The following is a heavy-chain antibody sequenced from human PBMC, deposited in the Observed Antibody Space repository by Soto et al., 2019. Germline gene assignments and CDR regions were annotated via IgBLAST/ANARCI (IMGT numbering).Heavy chain of an antibody. CDR1: GFTFSSYD. D-gene: IGHD2-15*01. Sequence: GGSLRLSCAASGFTFSSYDMHWVRQTTGKGLEWVSAIGAADDPYYLGSVKGRFTISRENAKNSLYLQMNSLRAEDTAVYYCARAYSGRLPRRADYYFAMDVWGQGTTVTVSS. CDR2: IGAADDP. CDR3: ARAYSGRLPRRADYYFAMDV. V-gene: IGHV3-13*05. J-gene: IGHJ6*02.